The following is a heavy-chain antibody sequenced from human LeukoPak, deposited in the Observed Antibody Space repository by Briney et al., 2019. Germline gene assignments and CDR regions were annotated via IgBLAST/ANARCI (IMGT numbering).Heavy chain of an antibody. V-gene: IGHV3-23*01. D-gene: IGHD3-3*01. CDR1: GFTFSSYA. J-gene: IGHJ6*03. CDR3: AKVVSFWSGYYYYMDV. Sequence: GGSLRLSCAASGFTFSSYAMNWVRQAPGKGLEWVSAISGSGGGTYYADSVKGRFTISRDNSKNTLYLQMNSLRAEDTAVYYCAKVVSFWSGYYYYMDVWGKGTTVTVSS. CDR2: ISGSGGGT.